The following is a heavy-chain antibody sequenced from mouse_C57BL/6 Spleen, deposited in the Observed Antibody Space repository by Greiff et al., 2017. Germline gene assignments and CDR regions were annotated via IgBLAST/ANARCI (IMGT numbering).Heavy chain of an antibody. CDR3: AREGFGDFDY. Sequence: QVQLQQPGAELVKPGASVKLSCKASGYTFTSYWMHWVKQSPGQGLEWIGMIHPNSGSTNYNEKFKSKATLTVDKSSSTAYMQLSSLTSADSAVYYCAREGFGDFDYWGQGTTLTVSS. CDR2: IHPNSGST. J-gene: IGHJ2*01. CDR1: GYTFTSYW. D-gene: IGHD3-1*01. V-gene: IGHV1-64*01.